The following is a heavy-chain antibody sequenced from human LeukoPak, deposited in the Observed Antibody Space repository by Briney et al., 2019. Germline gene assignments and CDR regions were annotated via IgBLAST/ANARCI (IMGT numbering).Heavy chain of an antibody. D-gene: IGHD3-22*01. Sequence: GESLQISCKGSGYSFTSYWIGWVRQMPGKGLEWMGIIYPGDSDTRYSPSFQGQVTISADKSLSTAYLQWSSLNASDTAIYSCARPHYFDSSGYYYWGQGTLVTVSS. J-gene: IGHJ4*02. V-gene: IGHV5-51*01. CDR1: GYSFTSYW. CDR3: ARPHYFDSSGYYY. CDR2: IYPGDSDT.